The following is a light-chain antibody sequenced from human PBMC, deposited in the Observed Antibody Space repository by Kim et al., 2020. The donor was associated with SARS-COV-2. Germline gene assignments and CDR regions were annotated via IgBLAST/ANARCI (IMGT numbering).Light chain of an antibody. Sequence: EIVMTQSPATLSVSPAERATLSCRASQSVSSNLAWYQQKPGQAPRLLLYGASTRATGVPARFSGSGSGTEFTLTISSLQSEDSAVYYCQQFYNWPPITFGQGTRLEIK. V-gene: IGKV3-15*01. J-gene: IGKJ5*01. CDR2: GAS. CDR1: QSVSSN. CDR3: QQFYNWPPIT.